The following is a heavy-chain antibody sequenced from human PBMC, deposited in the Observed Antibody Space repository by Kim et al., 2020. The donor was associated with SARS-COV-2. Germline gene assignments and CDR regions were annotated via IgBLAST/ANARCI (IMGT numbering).Heavy chain of an antibody. Sequence: SGSTIYYADSVKGRFTISRDNAKNSLYLQMNSLRDEDTAVYYCDSDYYGFWGQGTTVTVSS. V-gene: IGHV3-48*02. CDR2: SGSTI. D-gene: IGHD3-10*01. CDR3: DSDYYGF. J-gene: IGHJ6*02.